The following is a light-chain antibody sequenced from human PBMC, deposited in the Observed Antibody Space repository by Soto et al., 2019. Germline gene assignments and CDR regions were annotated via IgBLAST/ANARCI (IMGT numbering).Light chain of an antibody. Sequence: DVVVTLSRESLAVSMGARAPINCKSSQSVLYTSNKQNNLVWHKQKPGQPPKLLIYWPSTPESGVPDPFSGTRSGTDFTLTISSLQAQDLAVYYCHQYYSPPWTFCQATNV. V-gene: IGKV4-1*01. CDR1: QSVLYTSNKQNN. CDR2: WPS. CDR3: HQYYSPPWT. J-gene: IGKJ1*01.